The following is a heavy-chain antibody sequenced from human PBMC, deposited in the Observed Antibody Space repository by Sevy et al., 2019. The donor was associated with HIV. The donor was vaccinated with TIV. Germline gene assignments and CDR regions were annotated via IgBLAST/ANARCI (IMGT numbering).Heavy chain of an antibody. V-gene: IGHV4-59*01. CDR3: ARLGKWGGLAFDI. J-gene: IGHJ3*02. CDR2: IYYSGST. D-gene: IGHD1-26*01. Sequence: SETLSLTCIVSGGSISSYYWSWIRQPPGKGLEWIGYIYYSGSTNYNPSLKSRVTISVDTSKNQFSLELSSVTAADTAVYYCARLGKWGGLAFDIWGQGTMVTVSS. CDR1: GGSISSYY.